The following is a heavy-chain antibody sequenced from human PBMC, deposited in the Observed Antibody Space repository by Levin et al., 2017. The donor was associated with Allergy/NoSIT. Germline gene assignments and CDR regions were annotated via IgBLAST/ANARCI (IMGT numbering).Heavy chain of an antibody. CDR3: AAGYDWNRWDFDY. Sequence: ESLKISCKASGYTFTNYGIIWVRQAPGQGLEWMGWISAYSGNTHYAQNLQGRLTMTTDTSTSTAYMELRSLTSDDTAVYYCAAGYDWNRWDFDYWGQGTLVTVSS. CDR2: ISAYSGNT. J-gene: IGHJ4*02. D-gene: IGHD1-20*01. V-gene: IGHV1-18*01. CDR1: GYTFTNYG.